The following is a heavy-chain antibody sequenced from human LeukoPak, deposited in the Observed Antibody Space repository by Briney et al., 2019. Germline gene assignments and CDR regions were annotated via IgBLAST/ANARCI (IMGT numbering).Heavy chain of an antibody. CDR2: IYYSGST. Sequence: PSETLSLTCTVSGGSISSSSYYWGWIRQPPGKGLEWIGSIYYSGSTYYNPSLKSRVTISVDTSKNQFSLKLSSVTAADTAVYYCARGKRITMVRGSNFDYWGQGTLVTVSS. J-gene: IGHJ4*02. V-gene: IGHV4-39*01. CDR1: GGSISSSSYY. D-gene: IGHD3-10*01. CDR3: ARGKRITMVRGSNFDY.